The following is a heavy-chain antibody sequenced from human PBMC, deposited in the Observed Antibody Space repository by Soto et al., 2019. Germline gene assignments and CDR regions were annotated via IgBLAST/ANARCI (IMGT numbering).Heavy chain of an antibody. CDR2: ISNDGITK. V-gene: IGHV3-30*03. CDR1: GFTFSTFA. CDR3: YSSGW. J-gene: IGHJ4*02. Sequence: QVQLVESGGGVVQPGRSLRLSCAASGFTFSTFAMHWVRQAPGKGLEWVALISNDGITKYYAESVKGRFTISRDNSKNTLYLEMDSLRTEDTAVYYAYSSGWWGQGTRVTLSS. D-gene: IGHD6-19*01.